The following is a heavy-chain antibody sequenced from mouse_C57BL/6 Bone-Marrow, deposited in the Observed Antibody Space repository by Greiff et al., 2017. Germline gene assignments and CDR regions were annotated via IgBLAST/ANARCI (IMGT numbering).Heavy chain of an antibody. CDR3: ARCYDYDYAMDY. CDR2: INPNYGTT. V-gene: IGHV1-39*01. D-gene: IGHD2-4*01. Sequence: EVQLQESGPELVKPGASVQISCKASGYSFTDYNMNWVKQSNGKSLEWIGVINPNYGTTSYNQKFKGKATLTVEQTSSTAYMKLNRLTYEDSAVDYCARCYDYDYAMDYWGQGTSVTVSS. J-gene: IGHJ4*01. CDR1: GYSFTDYN.